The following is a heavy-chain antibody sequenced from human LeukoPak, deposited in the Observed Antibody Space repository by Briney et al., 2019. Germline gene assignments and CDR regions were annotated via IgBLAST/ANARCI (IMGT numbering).Heavy chain of an antibody. D-gene: IGHD3-10*01. V-gene: IGHV1-24*01. CDR3: ATVPGKSSRGYYFDY. CDR2: FDPEDGET. CDR1: GYTLTELS. Sequence: ASVKVSCKVSGYTLTELSMHWVRQAPGKGLEWMGGFDPEDGETIYARKFQGRVTMTEDTSTDTAYMELSSLRSEDTAVYYCATVPGKSSRGYYFDYWGQGTLVTVSS. J-gene: IGHJ4*02.